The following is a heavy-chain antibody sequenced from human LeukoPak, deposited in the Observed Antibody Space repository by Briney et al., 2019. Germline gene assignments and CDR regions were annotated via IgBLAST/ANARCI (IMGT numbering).Heavy chain of an antibody. CDR3: ARAPVEVWAVATYYFDY. CDR2: INHSGST. D-gene: IGHD6-19*01. Sequence: SETLSLTCAVYGGSFSGYYWSWIRQPPGKGLEWIGEINHSGSTNYNPSLKSRVTISVDTSKNQFSLKLSSVTAADTAVYYCARAPVEVWAVATYYFDYWGQGTLVTVSP. V-gene: IGHV4-34*01. CDR1: GGSFSGYY. J-gene: IGHJ4*02.